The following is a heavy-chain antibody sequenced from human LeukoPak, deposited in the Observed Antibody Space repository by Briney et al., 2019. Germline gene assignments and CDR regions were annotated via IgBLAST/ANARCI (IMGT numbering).Heavy chain of an antibody. V-gene: IGHV4-39*01. CDR1: GGSISSSDHY. Sequence: SETLSLTCTVSGGSISSSDHYWAWVRQPPGKGLEWIGSRYYSGDNYYSPSLKSRVTISVDTSRNEFALKLNSVTAADTAVYFCARHRLEGDTFDIWGQGTKVTVSS. D-gene: IGHD3-3*01. CDR2: RYYSGDN. CDR3: ARHRLEGDTFDI. J-gene: IGHJ3*02.